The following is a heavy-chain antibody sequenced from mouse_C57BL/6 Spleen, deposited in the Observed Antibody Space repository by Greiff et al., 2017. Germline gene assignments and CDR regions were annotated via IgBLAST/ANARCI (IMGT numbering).Heavy chain of an antibody. D-gene: IGHD1-1*01. CDR2: IWGDGST. V-gene: IGHV2-3*01. Sequence: VKVVESGPGLVAPSQSLSITCTVSWFSLTSYGVSWVRQPPGKGLEWLGVIWGDGSTNYHSALISRLSISKDNSKSQVFLTLNSLQTDDTATYYCANLYYYGSSYDWYFDVRGTGNTGTVFS. CDR1: WFSLTSYG. CDR3: ANLYYYGSSYDWYFDV. J-gene: IGHJ1*03.